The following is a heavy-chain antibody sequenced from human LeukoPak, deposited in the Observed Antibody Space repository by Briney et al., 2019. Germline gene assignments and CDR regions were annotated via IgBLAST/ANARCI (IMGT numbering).Heavy chain of an antibody. CDR2: IKSKTDGGTT. CDR1: GFTFSNAW. D-gene: IGHD3-22*01. Sequence: PGGSLRLSCAASGFTFSNAWMSWVRQAPGKGLKWVGRIKSKTDGGTTDYAAPVKGRFTISRDDSKNTLYLQMNSLKTEDTAVYYCTTDPYDSSGYYSLVGYWGQGTLVTVSS. CDR3: TTDPYDSSGYYSLVGY. J-gene: IGHJ4*02. V-gene: IGHV3-15*01.